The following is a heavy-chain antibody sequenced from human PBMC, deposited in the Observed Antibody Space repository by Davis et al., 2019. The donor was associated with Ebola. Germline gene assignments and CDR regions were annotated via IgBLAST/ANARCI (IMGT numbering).Heavy chain of an antibody. V-gene: IGHV4-59*01. J-gene: IGHJ3*01. CDR1: GGSISSYY. D-gene: IGHD2-8*02. Sequence: MPSETLSLTCTVPGGSISSYYWSWIRQPPGKGLEWIGYIYYSGNTNYNPSLKSPVTISVDTTENQFSLNLISVTAADTAVYYCARDYWATEGAFDVWGQGTLVTVSS. CDR3: ARDYWATEGAFDV. CDR2: IYYSGNT.